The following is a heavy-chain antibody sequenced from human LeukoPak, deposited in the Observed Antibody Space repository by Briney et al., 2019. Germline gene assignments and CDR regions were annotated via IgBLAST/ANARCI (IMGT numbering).Heavy chain of an antibody. CDR2: IRYDGSNK. CDR1: GFTFSSYG. D-gene: IGHD2-21*02. CDR3: ARRICGGDCYSRRGFDY. V-gene: IGHV3-30*02. Sequence: PGGSLRLSCAASGFTFSSYGMHWVRQAPGKGLEWVAFIRYDGSNKYYADSVKGRFTISRDNAKNSLYLQMNSLRAEDTAVYYCARRICGGDCYSRRGFDYWGQGTLVTVSS. J-gene: IGHJ4*02.